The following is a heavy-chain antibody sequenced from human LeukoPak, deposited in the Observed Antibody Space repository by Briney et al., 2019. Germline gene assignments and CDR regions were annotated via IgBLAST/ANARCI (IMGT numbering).Heavy chain of an antibody. V-gene: IGHV1-18*01. J-gene: IGHJ4*02. D-gene: IGHD3-3*01. CDR2: ITAYNGNT. CDR3: ARGETSGYCFGY. Sequence: ASVKVSCKASGYTFTSYGISWVRQAPGQGLEWMGWITAYNGNTNYAQNLQGRVTMTTDTSTCTAYMELRSLRSDDTAVYYCARGETSGYCFGYWGQGTLVTVSS. CDR1: GYTFTSYG.